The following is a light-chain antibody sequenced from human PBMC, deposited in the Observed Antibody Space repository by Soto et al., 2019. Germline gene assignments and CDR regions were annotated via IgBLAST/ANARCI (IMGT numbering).Light chain of an antibody. CDR1: QSVSNNY. Sequence: ENVLTQSPGTLSLSPGERATLSCRASQSVSNNYLAWYQQKPGQAPRLLIYGAFSRATGIPDRFSGSGSGTDFTLTISSLEPEDFAVYYCQQRSNWPPEITFGQGTRLEIK. J-gene: IGKJ5*01. CDR3: QQRSNWPPEIT. CDR2: GAF. V-gene: IGKV3D-20*02.